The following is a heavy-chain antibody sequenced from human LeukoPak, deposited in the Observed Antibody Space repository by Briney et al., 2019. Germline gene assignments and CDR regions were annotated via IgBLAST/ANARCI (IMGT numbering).Heavy chain of an antibody. CDR2: INHSGST. J-gene: IGHJ6*03. CDR3: ARRDCSGGSCYSSSYYYYYYYMDV. CDR1: GGSFSGYY. Sequence: SETLSLTCAVYGGSFSGYYWSWIRQPPGKGLEWIGEINHSGSTNYNPSLKSRVTISVDTSKNQFSLKLSSVTAADTAVYYCARRDCSGGSCYSSSYYYYYYYMDVWGKGTTVTVSS. V-gene: IGHV4-34*01. D-gene: IGHD2-15*01.